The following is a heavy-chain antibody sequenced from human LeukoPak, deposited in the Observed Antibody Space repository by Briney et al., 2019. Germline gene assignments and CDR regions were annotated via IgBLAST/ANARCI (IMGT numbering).Heavy chain of an antibody. V-gene: IGHV3-23*01. Sequence: GGSLRLSCAASGFTFSSYAMSWVRQAPGKGLEWVSAISGSGGSTYYADSVKGRFTISRDNSKNTLYLQMNSLRAEDTAVYYCAKDVSSGYYHPSYVDYWGQGTLVTVSS. J-gene: IGHJ4*02. CDR2: ISGSGGST. D-gene: IGHD3-22*01. CDR1: GFTFSSYA. CDR3: AKDVSSGYYHPSYVDY.